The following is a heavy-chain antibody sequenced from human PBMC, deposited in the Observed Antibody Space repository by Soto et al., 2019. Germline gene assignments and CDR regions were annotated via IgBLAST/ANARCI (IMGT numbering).Heavy chain of an antibody. CDR1: GASLDSTNYY. D-gene: IGHD3-16*01. Sequence: PSETLSLTCTVSGASLDSTNYYWIWIRQPPGKGLEWIGYIYYGGITYYNPSLKSRLTMSRDTSKNQFSLRLTSVTAADTAGYFCARVGAHDGGPPGYFDYWGQGTLVTVSS. CDR3: ARVGAHDGGPPGYFDY. CDR2: IYYGGIT. J-gene: IGHJ4*02. V-gene: IGHV4-30-4*01.